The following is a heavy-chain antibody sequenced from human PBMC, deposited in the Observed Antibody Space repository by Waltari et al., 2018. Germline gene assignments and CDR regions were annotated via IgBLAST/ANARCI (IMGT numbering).Heavy chain of an antibody. CDR1: GFTISRFW. V-gene: IGHV3-7*01. D-gene: IGHD1-1*01. J-gene: IGHJ4*02. CDR2: IGPDGSDK. Sequence: EAQLVQSGGGLVQPGGSLTLSCAASGFTISRFWMTWIRQAPGEGVQWVAHIGPDGSDKYYVDSGKGRFTISRDNAENSLLLQMSSLRVEDTALYYCVGWNDPINSWGQGTLVAVSS. CDR3: VGWNDPINS.